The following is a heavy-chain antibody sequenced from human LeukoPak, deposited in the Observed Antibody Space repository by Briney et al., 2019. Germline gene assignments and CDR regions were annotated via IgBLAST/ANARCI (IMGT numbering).Heavy chain of an antibody. J-gene: IGHJ4*02. CDR3: ARESRDDLTGDY. CDR1: GGTFSSYA. V-gene: IGHV1-69*05. Sequence: SVKVSCKASGGTFSSYAISWVRQAPGQGLEWMGGIIPIFGTANYAQKFQGRVTITTDESTSTAYMELSSLRSEDTAVYYCARESRDDLTGDYWGQGTLVTVSS. D-gene: IGHD1-1*01. CDR2: IIPIFGTA.